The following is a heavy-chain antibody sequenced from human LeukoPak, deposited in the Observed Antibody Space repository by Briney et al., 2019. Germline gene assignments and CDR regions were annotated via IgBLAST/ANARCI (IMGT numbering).Heavy chain of an antibody. D-gene: IGHD3-10*01. CDR1: GFTFSTYG. J-gene: IGHJ4*02. V-gene: IGHV3-30*03. CDR2: ISYDGSNK. CDR3: ARDWGGSGSYD. Sequence: GGSLRLSCAASGFTFSTYGLHWVRQAPGKGLEWVAVISYDGSNKYYADSVKGRFTISRDNSKNTLYLRINSLRAEDTAVYYCARDWGGSGSYDWGQGTLVTVSS.